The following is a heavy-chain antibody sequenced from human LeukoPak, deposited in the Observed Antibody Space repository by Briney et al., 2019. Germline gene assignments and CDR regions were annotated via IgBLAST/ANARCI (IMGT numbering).Heavy chain of an antibody. J-gene: IGHJ4*02. CDR1: GGSISSSSYY. Sequence: SETLSLTCTVSGGSISSSSYYWGWLRQPPGTGLEWIGSIYYSGSTYYNPSLKSRVTISVDTSKNQFSLKLSSVTAADTAVYYCAREIRNWNDVNPLDYWGQGTLVTVSS. D-gene: IGHD1-1*01. CDR3: AREIRNWNDVNPLDY. CDR2: IYYSGST. V-gene: IGHV4-39*07.